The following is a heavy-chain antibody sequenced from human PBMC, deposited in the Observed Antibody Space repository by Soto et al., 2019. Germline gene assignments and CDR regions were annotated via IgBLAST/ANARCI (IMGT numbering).Heavy chain of an antibody. CDR2: IYYSGST. J-gene: IGHJ6*02. CDR3: ARYIAAAGNTYYYYYGMDV. Sequence: SETLSLTCTVSGGSISSYYWSWIRQPPGKGLEWIGYIYYSGSTNYNPSLKSRVTISVDTSKNQFSLKLSSVTAADTAVYYCARYIAAAGNTYYYYYGMDVWGQGTTVT. CDR1: GGSISSYY. D-gene: IGHD6-13*01. V-gene: IGHV4-59*08.